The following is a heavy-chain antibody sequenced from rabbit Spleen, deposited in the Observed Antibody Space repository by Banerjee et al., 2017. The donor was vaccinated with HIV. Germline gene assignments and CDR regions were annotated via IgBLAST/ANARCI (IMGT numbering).Heavy chain of an antibody. V-gene: IGHV1S45*01. Sequence: QEQLEESGGDLVKPGASLTLTCTASGFSFSSRYYLCWVRQAPGKGLEWIACIYSGSSADTYYASWAKGRFTISKTSSTTVDLKMTSLTAADTATYFCARETSSGWGIMAFYFSLWGQGTLVTVS. J-gene: IGHJ4*01. D-gene: IGHD4-1*01. CDR3: ARETSSGWGIMAFYFSL. CDR2: IYSGSSADT. CDR1: GFSFSSRYY.